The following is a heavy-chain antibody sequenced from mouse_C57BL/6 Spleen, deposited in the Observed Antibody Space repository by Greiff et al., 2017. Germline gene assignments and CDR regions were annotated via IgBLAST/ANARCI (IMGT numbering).Heavy chain of an antibody. J-gene: IGHJ3*01. D-gene: IGHD2-1*01. V-gene: IGHV1-55*01. Sequence: QVQLQQPGAELVKPGASVKMSCKASGYTFTSYWITWVKQRPGQGLEWIGDIYPCSGSPNYNEKFKSKATLTVDTSSSTAYMQLSSLTSEDSAVYYCARSKVYGNSFAYWGQGTLVTVAA. CDR1: GYTFTSYW. CDR3: ARSKVYGNSFAY. CDR2: IYPCSGSP.